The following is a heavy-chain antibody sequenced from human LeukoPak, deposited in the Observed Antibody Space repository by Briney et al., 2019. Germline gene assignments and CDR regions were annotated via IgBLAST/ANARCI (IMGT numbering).Heavy chain of an antibody. CDR1: GFTFSSYE. J-gene: IGHJ5*02. CDR2: ISSRGFNI. CDR3: AGQSRLGYCSGGSCYSQPFDP. D-gene: IGHD2-15*01. Sequence: QSGGSLRLSCAVSGFTFSSYEMNWVRQAPGKGLEWVSYISSRGFNIYYADSVKGRFTISRDNAKNSLYLQMNSLRAEDTAVYYCAGQSRLGYCSGGSCYSQPFDPWGQGTLVTVSS. V-gene: IGHV3-48*03.